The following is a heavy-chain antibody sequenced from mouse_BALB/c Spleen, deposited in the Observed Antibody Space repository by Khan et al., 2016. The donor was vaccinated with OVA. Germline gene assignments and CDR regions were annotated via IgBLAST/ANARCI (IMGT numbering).Heavy chain of an antibody. J-gene: IGHJ3*01. V-gene: IGHV2-2*01. CDR2: IWSGGNT. CDR1: GFSLTTYG. CDR3: ARNSYMYDFTY. D-gene: IGHD2-14*01. Sequence: QVQLKQSGPGLVQPSQSLSITCTVSGFSLTTYGVQWVRQSPGKGLEWLGLIWSGGNTDYNAAFISRLSITKDNSKSQVFFKMNSLQADDTAMYYCARNSYMYDFTYWGQGTLVTVSA.